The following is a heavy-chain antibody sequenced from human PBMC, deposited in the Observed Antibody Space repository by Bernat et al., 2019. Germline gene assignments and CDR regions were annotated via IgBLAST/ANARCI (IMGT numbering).Heavy chain of an antibody. CDR3: ARQGGSSWYGNYYYGMDV. CDR2: IYPGDSDT. CDR1: GYSFTSYW. Sequence: EVQLVQSGAEVKKPGESLKISCKGSGYSFTSYWIGWVRQMPGKGLEWMGIIYPGDSDTRYSPSFQGQVTISADKSISTAYLQWSSLKASDTAMYYCARQGGSSWYGNYYYGMDVWGQGTTVTVSS. D-gene: IGHD6-13*01. J-gene: IGHJ6*02. V-gene: IGHV5-51*01.